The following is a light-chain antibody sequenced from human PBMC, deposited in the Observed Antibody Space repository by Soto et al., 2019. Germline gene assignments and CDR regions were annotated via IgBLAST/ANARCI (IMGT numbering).Light chain of an antibody. CDR1: QGIRDD. V-gene: IGKV1-6*01. J-gene: IGKJ2*01. CDR3: LQDYDYPYT. CDR2: AAS. Sequence: AIQMTQSPSSLSASVGDRATITCRASQGIRDDLAWYQQRPGKAPKLLIYAASNLQSGVPSRFSGSGSGTDFTLIISSLQPEDFATYYCLQDYDYPYTFGQGTKLEIK.